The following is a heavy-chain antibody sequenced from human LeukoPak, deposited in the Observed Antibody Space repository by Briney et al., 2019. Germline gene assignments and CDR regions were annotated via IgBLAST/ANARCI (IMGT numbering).Heavy chain of an antibody. D-gene: IGHD2-2*01. CDR3: ARENIVVVPAAMEGYYYYYYMDV. CDR1: GGSISSYY. Sequence: PSETLSLTCTVSGGSISSYYWSWIRQPPGKGLEWIGYIYYSGSTNYNPSLKSRVTISVDTSKNQFPLKLSSVTAADTAVYYCARENIVVVPAAMEGYYYYYYMDVWGKGTTVTISS. CDR2: IYYSGST. J-gene: IGHJ6*03. V-gene: IGHV4-59*01.